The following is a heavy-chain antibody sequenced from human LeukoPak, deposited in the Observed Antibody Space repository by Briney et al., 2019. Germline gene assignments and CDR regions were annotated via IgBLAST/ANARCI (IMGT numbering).Heavy chain of an antibody. V-gene: IGHV4-39*07. J-gene: IGHJ4*02. Sequence: PSETLSLTCTVSGGSISSSSYYWGWIRQPPGKGLEWIGSIYYSGSTYYNPSLKSRVTISVDTSKNQFSLKLSSVTAADTAVYYCAREDPPYCDSSGPGVWGQGTLVTVSS. D-gene: IGHD3-22*01. CDR1: GGSISSSSYY. CDR3: AREDPPYCDSSGPGV. CDR2: IYYSGST.